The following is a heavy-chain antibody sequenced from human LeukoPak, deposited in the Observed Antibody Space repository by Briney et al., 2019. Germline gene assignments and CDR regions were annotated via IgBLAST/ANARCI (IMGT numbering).Heavy chain of an antibody. CDR1: GFTFSSYA. J-gene: IGHJ4*02. CDR3: KSPLEYSSSSLEDY. Sequence: PGRSLRLSCAASGFTFSSYAMHWVRQAPGKGLEWVAVISYDGSNKYYADSVKGRFTISRDNSKNTLYLQMNSLRAEDTAVYYCKSPLEYSSSSLEDYWGQGTLVTVSS. CDR2: ISYDGSNK. V-gene: IGHV3-30-3*01. D-gene: IGHD6-6*01.